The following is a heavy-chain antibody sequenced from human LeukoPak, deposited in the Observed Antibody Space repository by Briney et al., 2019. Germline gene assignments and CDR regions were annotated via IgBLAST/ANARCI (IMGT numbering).Heavy chain of an antibody. CDR2: INHSGST. V-gene: IGHV4-34*01. CDR3: ARVRGNYYYDSSGYPRVHAFDI. J-gene: IGHJ3*02. Sequence: PSETLSLTCAVYGGSFSGYYWSWIRQPPGKGLEWIGEINHSGSTNYNPSLKSRVTISVDTSKNQCSLKLSSVTAADTAVYYCARVRGNYYYDSSGYPRVHAFDIWGQGTMVTVSS. D-gene: IGHD3-22*01. CDR1: GGSFSGYY.